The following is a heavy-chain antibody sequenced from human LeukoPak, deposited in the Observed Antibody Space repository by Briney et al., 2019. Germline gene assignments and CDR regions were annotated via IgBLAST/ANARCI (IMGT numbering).Heavy chain of an antibody. CDR3: ARETYDSSGARFDY. Sequence: SETLSLTCTVSGGSISSYYWSWIRQPPGKGLEWIGHIYYSGSTNFNPSLKSRVTMSVDTSKNQFSLKLSSVTAADTAVYYCARETYDSSGARFDYWGQGTLVTVSS. V-gene: IGHV4-59*01. CDR2: IYYSGST. J-gene: IGHJ4*02. CDR1: GGSISSYY. D-gene: IGHD3-22*01.